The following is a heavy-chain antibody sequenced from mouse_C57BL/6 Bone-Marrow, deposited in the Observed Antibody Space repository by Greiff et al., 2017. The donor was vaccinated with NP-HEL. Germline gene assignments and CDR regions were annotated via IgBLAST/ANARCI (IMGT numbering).Heavy chain of an antibody. J-gene: IGHJ1*03. D-gene: IGHD4-1*01. Sequence: QVQLQQPGAELVKPGASVKMSCKASGYTFTSYWITWVKQRPGQGLEWIGDIYPGSGSTNYNEKFKSKATLTVDTSSSTAYMQLSSLTSEDSAVYYCARSSNWDWYFDVRGTGTTVTVSS. CDR3: ARSSNWDWYFDV. V-gene: IGHV1-55*01. CDR1: GYTFTSYW. CDR2: IYPGSGST.